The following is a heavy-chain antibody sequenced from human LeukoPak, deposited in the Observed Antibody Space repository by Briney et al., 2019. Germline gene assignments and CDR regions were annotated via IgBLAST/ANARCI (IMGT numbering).Heavy chain of an antibody. V-gene: IGHV4-59*01. CDR1: GGSISSYY. CDR2: IYYSGST. D-gene: IGHD6-13*01. CDR3: ARVPPPFLRYSSSWLYFDY. Sequence: SETLSLTCTVSGGSISSYYWSWIRQPPGKGLEWIGYIYYSGSTNYNPSLKSRVTISVDTSKNQFSLKLSSVTAADTAVYYCARVPPPFLRYSSSWLYFDYWGQGTLVTVSS. J-gene: IGHJ4*02.